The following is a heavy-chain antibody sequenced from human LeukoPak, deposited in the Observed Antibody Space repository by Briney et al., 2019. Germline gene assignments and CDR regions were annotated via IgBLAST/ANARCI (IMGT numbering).Heavy chain of an antibody. D-gene: IGHD3-9*01. CDR3: AKGYNYDIFSGPTDH. CDR2: ISSSSSYI. Sequence: GGSLRLSCAASGFTFSSMNRVRQAPGKGLEWDSSISSSSSYIYYADSVKGRFTISRDNAKNSLYLQMNSLRVEDTALYYCAKGYNYDIFSGPTDHWGQGTRVTVSS. CDR1: GFTFSS. J-gene: IGHJ4*02. V-gene: IGHV3-21*01.